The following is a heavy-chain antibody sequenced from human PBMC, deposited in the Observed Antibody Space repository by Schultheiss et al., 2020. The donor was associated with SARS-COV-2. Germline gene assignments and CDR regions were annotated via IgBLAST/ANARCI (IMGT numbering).Heavy chain of an antibody. CDR2: IYYSGST. D-gene: IGHD6-13*01. V-gene: IGHV4-59*12. Sequence: SETLSLTCAVYGGYFSGYYWSWIRQPPGKGLEWIGYIYYSGSTNYNPSLKSRVTISVDTSKNQFSLKLSSVTAADTAVYYCARALAAGTNYYYYYSGMDVWGQGTTVTVSS. CDR1: GGYFSGYY. J-gene: IGHJ6*02. CDR3: ARALAAGTNYYYYYSGMDV.